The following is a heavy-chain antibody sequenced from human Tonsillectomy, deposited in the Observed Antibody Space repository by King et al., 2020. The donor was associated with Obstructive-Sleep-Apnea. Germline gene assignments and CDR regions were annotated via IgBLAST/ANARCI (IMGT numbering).Heavy chain of an antibody. CDR1: VGSFSGDY. D-gene: IGHD6-13*01. Sequence: VQLQQWGAGLLKPSETLSLTCAVYVGSFSGDYWGWCRQPTGKGLEGIGEINHSGSTNYNPSLKSRVTISVDTPKNQFSLKSSSVTAADTAVYYCATQYSTSWNAWFDPWGQGTLVTVSS. V-gene: IGHV4-34*01. CDR2: INHSGST. CDR3: ATQYSTSWNAWFDP. J-gene: IGHJ5*02.